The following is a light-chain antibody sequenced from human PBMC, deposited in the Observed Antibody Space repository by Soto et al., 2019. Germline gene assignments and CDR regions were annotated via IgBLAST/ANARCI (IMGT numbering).Light chain of an antibody. V-gene: IGLV2-14*01. Sequence: QSALTQPACVSGSPGQSITISCTGTSSDVGGYNYVSWYQQHPGKAPKLMIYDVSNRPSGVSNRFSGSKSGNTGSLTISGLQAEDEADYYCSSYTSSSPLVVFGGGTKLTVL. CDR2: DVS. CDR3: SSYTSSSPLVV. J-gene: IGLJ2*01. CDR1: SSDVGGYNY.